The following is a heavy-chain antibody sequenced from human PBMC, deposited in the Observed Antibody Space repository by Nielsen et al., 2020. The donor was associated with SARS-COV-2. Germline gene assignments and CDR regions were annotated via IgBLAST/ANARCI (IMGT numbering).Heavy chain of an antibody. V-gene: IGHV3-33*01. CDR1: GFTFSSYG. CDR3: ARVGSRGQWLVQYYYGMDV. Sequence: GGSLRLSCAASGFTFSSYGMHWVRQAPGMGLEWVAVIWYDGSNKYYADSVKGRFTISRDNSKNTLYLQMNSLRAEDTAVYYCARVGSRGQWLVQYYYGMDVWGQGTTVTVSS. J-gene: IGHJ6*02. D-gene: IGHD6-19*01. CDR2: IWYDGSNK.